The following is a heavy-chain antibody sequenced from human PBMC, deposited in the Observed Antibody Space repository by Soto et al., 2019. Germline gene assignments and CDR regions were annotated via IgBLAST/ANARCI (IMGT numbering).Heavy chain of an antibody. J-gene: IGHJ4*02. CDR2: ISHSGIT. CDR1: GGSITSANW. CDR3: ARDAVPFDGIWLAHD. V-gene: IGHV4-4*02. Sequence: PSETLSLTCAVSGGSITSANWWTWVRQPPGGGLEWIGEISHSGITNYKASLKSRVTMSVDKTKNDVSLKLTSVTAADTAVYYCARDAVPFDGIWLAHDWGQGTVVTVSS. D-gene: IGHD3-9*01.